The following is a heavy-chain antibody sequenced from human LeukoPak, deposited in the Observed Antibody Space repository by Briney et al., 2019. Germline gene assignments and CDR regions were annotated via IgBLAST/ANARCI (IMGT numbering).Heavy chain of an antibody. CDR1: GFTFSSYS. V-gene: IGHV3-48*02. Sequence: GGSLRLSCAASGFTFSSYSMNWVRQAPGKGLEWVSYISSSSSTIYYADSVKGRFTISRDNAKNSLYLQMNSLRDEDTAVYYCAKSRHDYGDYGDYWGQGTLVTVSS. J-gene: IGHJ4*02. CDR3: AKSRHDYGDYGDY. D-gene: IGHD4-17*01. CDR2: ISSSSSTI.